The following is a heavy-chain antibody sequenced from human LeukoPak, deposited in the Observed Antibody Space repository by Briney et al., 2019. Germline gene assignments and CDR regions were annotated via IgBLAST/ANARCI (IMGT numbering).Heavy chain of an antibody. V-gene: IGHV4-39*07. J-gene: IGHJ6*03. D-gene: IGHD3-10*01. CDR1: GGSISSSSYY. CDR3: ARDSSPRPIWFGELFLGYMDV. CDR2: IYYSGST. Sequence: SETLSLTCTVSGGSISSSSYYWGWIRQPPGKGLEWIGSIYYSGSTYYNPSLKSRVTISVDTSKSQFSLKLSSVTAADTAVYYCARDSSPRPIWFGELFLGYMDVWGKGTTVTVSS.